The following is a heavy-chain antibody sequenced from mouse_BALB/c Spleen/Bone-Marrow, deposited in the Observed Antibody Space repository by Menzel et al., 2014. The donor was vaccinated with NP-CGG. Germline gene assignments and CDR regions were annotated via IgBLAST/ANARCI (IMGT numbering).Heavy chain of an antibody. CDR3: ARGGYDGRGFAY. CDR1: GYSITSGYY. CDR2: ISYDGSN. Sequence: VQLQQSGPGLVKPSQSLSLTCSVTGYSITSGYYWNWIRQFPGNKLGWMGYISYDGSNNYNPSLKNRISITRDTSKNQFFLKLNSVTTEDTATYYCARGGYDGRGFAYWGQGTLVTVSA. J-gene: IGHJ3*01. D-gene: IGHD2-14*01. V-gene: IGHV3-6*02.